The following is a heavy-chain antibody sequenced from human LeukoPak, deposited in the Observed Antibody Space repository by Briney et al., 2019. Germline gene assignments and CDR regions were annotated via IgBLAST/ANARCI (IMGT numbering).Heavy chain of an antibody. CDR3: ARAAYGIVVVPAAMYYGMDV. CDR1: GYTFTSYD. CDR2: MNPNSGNT. Sequence: GASVKVSCKASGYTFTSYDISWVRQATGQGLEWLGWMNPNSGNTGYAQKFQGRVTMTRNTSISTAYMELSSLRSEDTAVYYCARAAYGIVVVPAAMYYGMDVWGQGTTVTVSS. J-gene: IGHJ6*02. V-gene: IGHV1-8*01. D-gene: IGHD2-2*01.